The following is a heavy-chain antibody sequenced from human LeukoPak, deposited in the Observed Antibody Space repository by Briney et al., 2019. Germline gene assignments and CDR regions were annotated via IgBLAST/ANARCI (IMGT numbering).Heavy chain of an antibody. J-gene: IGHJ4*02. CDR3: ARVGGGYYFDY. V-gene: IGHV3-66*01. Sequence: PGGSLRLSCAASRFTVSSNYMSWVRQAPGKGLEWVSVIYSGGSTYYADSVKGRFTISRDNSKNTLYLQMNSLRAEDTAVYYCARVGGGYYFDYWGQGTLVTVSS. CDR2: IYSGGST. D-gene: IGHD2-15*01. CDR1: RFTVSSNY.